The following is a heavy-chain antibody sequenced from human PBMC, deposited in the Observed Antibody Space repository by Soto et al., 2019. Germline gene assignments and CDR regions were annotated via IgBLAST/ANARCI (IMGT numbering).Heavy chain of an antibody. CDR2: TYYRSKWYN. CDR3: AREQWLRANGMDV. CDR1: GDSVSSNSAA. V-gene: IGHV6-1*01. Sequence: SQSLSLTCAISGDSVSSNSAAWNWIRQFPSRGLEWLGRTYYRSKWYNDYAVSVKSRITINPDTSKNHFSLQLNSVTPEDTAVYYCAREQWLRANGMDVWGQGTTVNVSS. D-gene: IGHD6-19*01. J-gene: IGHJ6*02.